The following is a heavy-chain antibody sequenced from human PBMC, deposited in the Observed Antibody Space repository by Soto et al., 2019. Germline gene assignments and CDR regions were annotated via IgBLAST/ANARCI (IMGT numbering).Heavy chain of an antibody. Sequence: GGSLRLSCEASGFSFSAYSMHWVRQAPGKGLEWVSSIGRRSDIYYADSVKGRFTISRDNAKNSVSLQMNSLRDEDTAVYYCGPEETPRPLASGLVIWGPGTSLTV. CDR2: IGRRSDI. J-gene: IGHJ6*02. CDR1: GFSFSAYS. V-gene: IGHV3-21*01. CDR3: GPEETPRPLASGLVI. D-gene: IGHD6-19*01.